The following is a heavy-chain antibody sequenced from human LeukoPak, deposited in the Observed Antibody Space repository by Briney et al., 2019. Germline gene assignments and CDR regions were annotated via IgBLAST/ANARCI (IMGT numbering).Heavy chain of an antibody. CDR1: GFTFSNYR. D-gene: IGHD3-10*01. CDR2: MNSDGSRA. CDR3: ARYYGSGSPPFDC. V-gene: IGHV3-74*01. Sequence: GGSLRLSCSASGFTFSNYRMHWVRQGPGKGLVWVSHMNSDGSRATYADSVKGRFTISRDNSKNTLYLQLNSPRAEDTAVHYCARYYGSGSPPFDCWGQGTLVTVSS. J-gene: IGHJ4*02.